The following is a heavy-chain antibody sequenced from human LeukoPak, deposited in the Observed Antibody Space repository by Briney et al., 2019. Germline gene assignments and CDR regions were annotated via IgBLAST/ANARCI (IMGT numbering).Heavy chain of an antibody. D-gene: IGHD2-2*01. Sequence: GESLKISCKGSGYSFTSYWIGWVRQMPGKGLEWMGIIYPGDSDTRYSPSFQGQVTISADKSISTAYLQWSSLKASDTAMYYCASLGGYCISTSCYADWFDPWGQGTLVTVSS. CDR1: GYSFTSYW. J-gene: IGHJ5*02. CDR3: ASLGGYCISTSCYADWFDP. CDR2: IYPGDSDT. V-gene: IGHV5-51*01.